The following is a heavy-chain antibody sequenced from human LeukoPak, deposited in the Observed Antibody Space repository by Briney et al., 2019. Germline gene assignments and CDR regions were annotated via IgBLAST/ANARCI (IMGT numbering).Heavy chain of an antibody. CDR3: ARDPIGSRWPYYFDY. CDR1: GYTFTTYA. Sequence: GASVKVSCKASGYTFTTYAMHWVRQAPGQRLEWMGWINAGNGNTKYSQKFQARVTITRDTSASTVYMDLSSLRSEDTAVYYCARDPIGSRWPYYFDYWGQGTLVTVSS. D-gene: IGHD6-13*01. V-gene: IGHV1-3*01. CDR2: INAGNGNT. J-gene: IGHJ4*02.